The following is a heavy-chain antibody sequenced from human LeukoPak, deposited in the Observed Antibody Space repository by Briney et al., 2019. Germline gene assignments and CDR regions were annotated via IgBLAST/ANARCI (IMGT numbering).Heavy chain of an antibody. D-gene: IGHD6-13*01. CDR3: ARGGSDSSSWYTILYYFDY. V-gene: IGHV4-34*01. Sequence: PSEALSLTCAVYGGSFSGYYWSWIRQPPGKGLEWIGEINHSGSTNYNPSLKSRVTISVDTSKSQFSLKLSSVTAADTAVYYCARGGSDSSSWYTILYYFDYWGQGTLVTVSS. CDR1: GGSFSGYY. J-gene: IGHJ4*02. CDR2: INHSGST.